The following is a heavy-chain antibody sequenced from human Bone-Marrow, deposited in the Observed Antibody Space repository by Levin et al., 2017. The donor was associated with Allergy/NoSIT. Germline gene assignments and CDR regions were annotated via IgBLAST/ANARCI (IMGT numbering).Heavy chain of an antibody. D-gene: IGHD3-9*01. CDR2: INPSGGST. CDR3: ARVGGGGYDILTGYYLVY. CDR1: GYTFTSYY. J-gene: IGHJ4*02. Sequence: ASVKVSCKASGYTFTSYYMHWVRQAPGQGLEWMGIINPSGGSTSYAQKFQGRVTMTRDTSTSTVYMELSSLRSEDTAVYYCARVGGGGYDILTGYYLVYWGQGTLVTVSS. V-gene: IGHV1-46*01.